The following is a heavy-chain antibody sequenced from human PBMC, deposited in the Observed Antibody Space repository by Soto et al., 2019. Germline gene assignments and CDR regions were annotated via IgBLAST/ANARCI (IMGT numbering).Heavy chain of an antibody. D-gene: IGHD2-8*01. CDR2: ISRSGDGT. Sequence: PGGSLRLSCAASGFTVNSHAMSWVRQAPGKGLEWVASISRSGDGTYYGDSVKGRFTISRDSSSSTLYLQMNNLRGEDTAVYFCTKSRRGILMVYGFGGMDVWGQGTTVTVSS. CDR1: GFTVNSHA. V-gene: IGHV3-23*01. J-gene: IGHJ6*02. CDR3: TKSRRGILMVYGFGGMDV.